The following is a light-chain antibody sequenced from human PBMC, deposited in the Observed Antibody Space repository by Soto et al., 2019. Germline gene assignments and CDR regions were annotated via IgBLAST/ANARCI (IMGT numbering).Light chain of an antibody. CDR2: EDS. J-gene: IGLJ3*02. V-gene: IGLV1-51*02. Sequence: QSVLTQPPSVSAAPGQKVTIPCSGSSSNIANNYVSWYQQLPGTAPKLLIFEDSKRPSGIPDRFSGSKSGTSATLGITGLQTGDEADYYCGTWDSSLSVGVFGGGTKLTVL. CDR1: SSNIANNY. CDR3: GTWDSSLSVGV.